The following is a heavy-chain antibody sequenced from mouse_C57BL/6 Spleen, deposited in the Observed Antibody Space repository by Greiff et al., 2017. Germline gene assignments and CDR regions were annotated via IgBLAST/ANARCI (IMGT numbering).Heavy chain of an antibody. Sequence: EVKLQESGAELVRPGASVKLSCTASGFNIKDDYMHWVKQRPEQGLEWIGWIDPENGDTEYASKFQGKATITADTSSNTAYLQLSSLTSEDTAVYYCTRGLLRYYFDYWGQGTTLTVSS. J-gene: IGHJ2*01. CDR3: TRGLLRYYFDY. V-gene: IGHV14-4*01. CDR1: GFNIKDDY. D-gene: IGHD1-1*01. CDR2: IDPENGDT.